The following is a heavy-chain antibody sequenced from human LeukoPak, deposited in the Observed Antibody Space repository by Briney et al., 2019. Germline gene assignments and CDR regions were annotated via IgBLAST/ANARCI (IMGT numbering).Heavy chain of an antibody. J-gene: IGHJ4*02. Sequence: QTGGSLRLSCAASGFTFSSYGIHWVRQAPGKGLEWVAFIRYDGSNKYYTDSVKGRFTISRDNAKNSLYLQMNSLRAEDTAVYYCARADWDTAMIDYWGQGTLVTVSS. CDR3: ARADWDTAMIDY. V-gene: IGHV3-30*02. CDR2: IRYDGSNK. CDR1: GFTFSSYG. D-gene: IGHD5-18*01.